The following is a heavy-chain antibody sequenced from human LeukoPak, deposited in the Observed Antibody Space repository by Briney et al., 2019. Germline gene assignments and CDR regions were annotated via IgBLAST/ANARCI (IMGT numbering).Heavy chain of an antibody. CDR1: GFTFSSYA. CDR2: ISGSGGST. V-gene: IGHV3-23*01. CDR3: AKLGVQLWFFDY. J-gene: IGHJ4*02. D-gene: IGHD5-18*01. Sequence: GGSLRLSCAASGFTFSSYAMSWFRQAPGKGLEWVSAISGSGGSTYYADSVKGRFTISRDNSKNTLYLQMNSLRAEDTAVYYSAKLGVQLWFFDYWGQGTLVTVSS.